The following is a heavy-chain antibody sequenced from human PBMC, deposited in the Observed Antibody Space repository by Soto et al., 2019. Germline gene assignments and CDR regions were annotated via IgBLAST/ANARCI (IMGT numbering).Heavy chain of an antibody. CDR3: ARDLGSEQWFFDN. Sequence: QVQLQESGPGLVKPSQTLSLTCLVSGASVSGDGSYCSWIRQHPGKGLEFIGYIHNSGSTYSNPCLVTRVAMSIDTSKNQFSLRLSSVTAADSAVYFCARDLGSEQWFFDNWGQGILVTVSS. CDR1: GASVSGDGSY. D-gene: IGHD6-19*01. J-gene: IGHJ4*02. V-gene: IGHV4-31*03. CDR2: IHNSGST.